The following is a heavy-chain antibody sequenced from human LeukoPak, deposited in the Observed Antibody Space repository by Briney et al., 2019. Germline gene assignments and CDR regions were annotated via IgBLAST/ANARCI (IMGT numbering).Heavy chain of an antibody. CDR3: TTDLLLLSTTGAIDAFDI. Sequence: GGSLRLSCAASGFTFSNAWMSWVRQAPGKGLEWVGRIKSKTDGGTTDYAAPVKGRFTISRDDSKNTLYLQMNSLKTEDTAVYYCTTDLLLLSTTGAIDAFDIWGQGTMVTVSS. J-gene: IGHJ3*02. CDR2: IKSKTDGGTT. D-gene: IGHD1-1*01. V-gene: IGHV3-15*01. CDR1: GFTFSNAW.